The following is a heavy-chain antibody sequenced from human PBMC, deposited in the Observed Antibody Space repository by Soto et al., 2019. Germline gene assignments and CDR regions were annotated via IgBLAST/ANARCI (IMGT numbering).Heavy chain of an antibody. V-gene: IGHV3-23*01. CDR2: ISGSGGST. CDR1: GFTFSSYA. J-gene: IGHJ2*01. Sequence: GGSLRLSCAASGFTFSSYAMSWVRQAPGKGLEWVSAISGSGGSTYYADSVKGRFTISRDNSKNTLYLQMNSLRAEDTAVYYCAKDLSLGGSSGYYPYWYFDLWGRGTLVTVSS. D-gene: IGHD3-22*01. CDR3: AKDLSLGGSSGYYPYWYFDL.